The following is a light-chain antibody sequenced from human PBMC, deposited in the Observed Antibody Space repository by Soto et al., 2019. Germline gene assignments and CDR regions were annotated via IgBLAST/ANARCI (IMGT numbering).Light chain of an antibody. CDR3: QHYTLYSAP. CDR2: DAS. Sequence: RLTQSPSSLSASVGDRVTITCRASQDIFTYLAWYQQKPGKAPKLLIFDASSLPDGVPARFTGSGSGSQFTLTINNLQPDDFATYYCQHYTLYSAPFGQGT. CDR1: QDIFTY. V-gene: IGKV1-5*01. J-gene: IGKJ1*01.